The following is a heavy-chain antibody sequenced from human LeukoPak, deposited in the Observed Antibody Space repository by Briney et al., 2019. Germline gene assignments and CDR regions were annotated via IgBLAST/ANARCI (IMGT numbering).Heavy chain of an antibody. CDR2: IWYDGSNK. J-gene: IGHJ6*03. V-gene: IGHV3-33*06. Sequence: GGSLRLSCAASGFTFSSYGMHWVRQAPGKGLEWVAVIWYDGSNKYYADSVKGRFTISRDNSKNTLYLQMNSLRAEDTAVYYCAKEIEVVVPAAIPYYYYYMDVWGKGTTVTVSS. CDR3: AKEIEVVVPAAIPYYYYYMDV. D-gene: IGHD2-2*01. CDR1: GFTFSSYG.